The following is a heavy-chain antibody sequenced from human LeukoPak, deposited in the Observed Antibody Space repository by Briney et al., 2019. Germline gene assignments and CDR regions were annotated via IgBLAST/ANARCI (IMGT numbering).Heavy chain of an antibody. V-gene: IGHV3-74*01. J-gene: IGHJ4*02. CDR2: INSDGRST. CDR3: ARVRWGGLYYFDY. CDR1: GFTFSSYW. D-gene: IGHD3-16*01. Sequence: GGSLRLSCAASGFTFSSYWMHWVRQAPGKGLVGVSRINSDGRSTNYADSVKGRFTISRDNAKNTLYLQMNSLRAEDTAVYYCARVRWGGLYYFDYWGQGTLVTVSS.